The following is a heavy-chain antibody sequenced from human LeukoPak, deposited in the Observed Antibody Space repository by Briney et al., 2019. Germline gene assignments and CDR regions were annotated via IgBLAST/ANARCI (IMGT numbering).Heavy chain of an antibody. D-gene: IGHD6-13*01. J-gene: IGHJ4*02. CDR2: IYPGDSDT. V-gene: IGHV5-51*01. CDR1: GYSFTNYW. Sequence: GESLKISCQASGYSFTNYWIGWVRQMPGRGLECMGIIYPGDSDTRYSPSFQGQVTISADKSISTAYLQWNSLKASDTAMYYCARRSISAAGYDYWGQGTLVTVSS. CDR3: ARRSISAAGYDY.